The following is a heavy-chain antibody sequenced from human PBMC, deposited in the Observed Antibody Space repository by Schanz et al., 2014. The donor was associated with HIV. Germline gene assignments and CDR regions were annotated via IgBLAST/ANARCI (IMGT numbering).Heavy chain of an antibody. CDR1: DYLFSRYG. V-gene: IGHV1-2*02. CDR2: INPSSGGT. J-gene: IGHJ4*02. Sequence: QVQLVQSGAEAKRPGASVKVSCKASDYLFSRYGISWVRQAPGQGLEWMGWINPSSGGTNYAQKFQGRVTMTRDTSISTASMELRRLRSDDTAVYYCARGETFEKQLWILELFPPDSWGQGTLVTVSS. CDR3: ARGETFEKQLWILELFPPDS. D-gene: IGHD2-2*03.